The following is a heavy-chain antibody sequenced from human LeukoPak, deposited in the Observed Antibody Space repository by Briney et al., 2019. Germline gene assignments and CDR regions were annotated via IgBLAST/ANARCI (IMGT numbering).Heavy chain of an antibody. CDR2: IWYDGSNK. CDR1: GFTFSSYG. D-gene: IGHD6-6*01. V-gene: IGHV3-33*01. Sequence: TGGSLRLSCAASGFTFSSYGMHWVRQAPGKGLEWVAVIWYDGSNKYYADSVKGRFTISRDNAKNSLYLQMNSLRAEDTAVYYCARERSRLVDYWGQGTLVTVSS. J-gene: IGHJ4*02. CDR3: ARERSRLVDY.